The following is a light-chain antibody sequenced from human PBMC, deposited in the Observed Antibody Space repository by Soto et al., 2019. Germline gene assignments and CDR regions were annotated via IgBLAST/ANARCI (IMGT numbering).Light chain of an antibody. CDR2: WAS. CDR3: QQYYSAPPYT. Sequence: DIVMTQSPDSLAVSLGERATINCKSSQSVLDSSNNKNCLAWYQHKPGQPPKLLIYWASTRESGVPDLFSGSGSGTDFTLTSSSLQAEDVAVYYCQQYYSAPPYTFGQGTKLEIK. CDR1: QSVLDSSNNKNC. V-gene: IGKV4-1*01. J-gene: IGKJ2*01.